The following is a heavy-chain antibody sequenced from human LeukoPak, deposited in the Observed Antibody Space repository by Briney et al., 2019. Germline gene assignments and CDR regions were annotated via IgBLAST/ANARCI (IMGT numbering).Heavy chain of an antibody. CDR1: GGALSGYY. Sequence: PSETLSLTCVVYGGALSGYYWSWIRPPPGRGLEWMGEINHIGRTNYNPSVKSEVPISLDKSKNQFSLKLRTVNPADRAVDYCARLYLPATRFDCGGQGSLVTVSA. CDR3: ARLYLPATRFDC. J-gene: IGHJ4*02. CDR2: INHIGRT. D-gene: IGHD5-24*01. V-gene: IGHV4-34*01.